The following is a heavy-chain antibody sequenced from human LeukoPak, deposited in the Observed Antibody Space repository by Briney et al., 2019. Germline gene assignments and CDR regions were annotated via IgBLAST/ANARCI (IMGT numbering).Heavy chain of an antibody. Sequence: SETLSLTCTVSGGSISSYYWSWIRQPAGKGLEWIGRIYTSGSTNYNPSLKSRVTISVDTSKNQFSLKLSSVTAADTAVYYCARRQGIVVVVAAERSPYVMDVWGQGTTVTVSS. D-gene: IGHD2-15*01. CDR2: IYTSGST. CDR1: GGSISSYY. V-gene: IGHV4-4*07. J-gene: IGHJ6*02. CDR3: ARRQGIVVVVAAERSPYVMDV.